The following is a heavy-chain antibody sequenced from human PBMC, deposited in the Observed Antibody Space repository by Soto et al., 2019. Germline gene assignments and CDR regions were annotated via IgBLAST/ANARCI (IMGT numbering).Heavy chain of an antibody. V-gene: IGHV1-18*01. CDR2: IRVYNGDT. CDR1: GYTFSTYD. Sequence: ASVKVSCKASGYTFSTYDISWVRQAPGQGLEWMGWIRVYNGDTDYAQILQGRVTVTTDTSTSTAYMELRSLTSDGTAVYYCARHSAGSGDNYWGQGTLVTAS. J-gene: IGHJ4*02. D-gene: IGHD6-13*01. CDR3: ARHSAGSGDNY.